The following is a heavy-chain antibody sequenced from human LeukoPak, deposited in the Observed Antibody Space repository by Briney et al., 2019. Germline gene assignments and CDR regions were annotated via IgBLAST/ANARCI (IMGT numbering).Heavy chain of an antibody. CDR2: MSGSGYYT. V-gene: IGHV3-23*01. J-gene: IGHJ6*03. Sequence: GGSLRLSCAASGFAFSNFAMSWVRQAPGKGLEWVSAMSGSGYYTYYVESVKGRFTISRDNSKNTLYLNMNSLRADDTAVYYCAKMEGQRLYDYCMDVWGRGTTVTVSS. CDR3: AKMEGQRLYDYCMDV. CDR1: GFAFSNFA. D-gene: IGHD3-3*01.